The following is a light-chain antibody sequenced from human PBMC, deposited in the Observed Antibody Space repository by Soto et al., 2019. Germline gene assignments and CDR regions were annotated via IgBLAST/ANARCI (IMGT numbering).Light chain of an antibody. J-gene: IGKJ5*01. CDR2: DAS. CDR1: QGISSA. CDR3: QQLKNYPFT. Sequence: AIQLTRSPSSLSASVGDRVSITCRASQGISSALAWYQHKPEKAPKLLIYDASSLQSGVPSRFSGSESGTECTLTTSGLQPEDFATYYCQQLKNYPFTIGQGTRLEIK. V-gene: IGKV1D-13*01.